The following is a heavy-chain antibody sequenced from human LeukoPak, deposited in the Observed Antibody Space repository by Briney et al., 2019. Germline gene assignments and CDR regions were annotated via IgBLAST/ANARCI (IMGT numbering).Heavy chain of an antibody. CDR1: GGSISSGGYY. J-gene: IGHJ4*02. CDR3: ARDSRLEGSTGFDY. D-gene: IGHD1-1*01. Sequence: SETLSLTWTVSGGSISSGGYYWSWIRQHPGKGLEWIGYIYYSGSTYYNPSLKSRVTISVDTSKNQFSLKLSSVTAADTAVYYCARDSRLEGSTGFDYWVQGTLVTVSS. V-gene: IGHV4-31*02. CDR2: IYYSGST.